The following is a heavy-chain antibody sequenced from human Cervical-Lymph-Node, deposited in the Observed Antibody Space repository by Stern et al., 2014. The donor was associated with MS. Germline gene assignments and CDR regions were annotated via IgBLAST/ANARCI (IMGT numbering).Heavy chain of an antibody. Sequence: EVQLVESGGDLVQPGGSLRLSCAGSGFTFTNYAMNWVRQAPGKGLEWVSGISIDGLNTHYADSVKGRFTISRDTSTHTLYLQMSSLRADDTAVYYCGVAGNYWGQGTLVTVSS. D-gene: IGHD1-1*01. V-gene: IGHV3-23*04. CDR1: GFTFTNYA. CDR3: GVAGNY. J-gene: IGHJ4*02. CDR2: ISIDGLNT.